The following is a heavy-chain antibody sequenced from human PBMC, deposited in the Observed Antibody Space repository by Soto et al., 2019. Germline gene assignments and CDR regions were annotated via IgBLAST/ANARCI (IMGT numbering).Heavy chain of an antibody. CDR2: IYHSGST. D-gene: IGHD5-12*01. J-gene: IGHJ6*02. CDR3: ARRQGYDYYYYYYYGMDV. V-gene: IGHV4-4*02. CDR1: GGSISSSNW. Sequence: PSETLSLTCAVSGGSISSSNWWSWVRQPPGKGLEWIGEIYHSGSTNYNPSLKSRVTISVDKSKNQFSLKLSSVTAADTAVYYCARRQGYDYYYYYYYGMDVWGQGTTVTVSS.